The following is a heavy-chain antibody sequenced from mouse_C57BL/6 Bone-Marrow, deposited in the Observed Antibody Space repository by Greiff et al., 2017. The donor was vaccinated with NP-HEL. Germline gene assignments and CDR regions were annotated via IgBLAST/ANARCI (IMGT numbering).Heavy chain of an antibody. J-gene: IGHJ2*01. D-gene: IGHD1-1*01. CDR3: ARGRVHYYGSSSDY. Sequence: EVQLQQSGPELVKPGASVKISCKASGYTFTDYYMNWVKQSHGKSLEWIGDINPNNGGTSYNQKFKGKATLTVDKSSSTAYMELRSLTSEDSAVYYCARGRVHYYGSSSDYWGQGTTLTVSS. V-gene: IGHV1-26*01. CDR2: INPNNGGT. CDR1: GYTFTDYY.